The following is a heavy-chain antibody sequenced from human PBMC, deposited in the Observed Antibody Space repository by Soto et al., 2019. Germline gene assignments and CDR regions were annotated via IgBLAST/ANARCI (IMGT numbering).Heavy chain of an antibody. Sequence: SETLSLTCTVSGGSISSSSYYWGWIRQPPGKGLEWIGSIYYSGSTYYNPSLKSRVTISVDTSKNQFSLKLSSVTAADTAVYYCARYSSSWYFDYWGQGTLVTVSS. CDR1: GGSISSSSYY. CDR3: ARYSSSWYFDY. V-gene: IGHV4-39*01. D-gene: IGHD6-13*01. CDR2: IYYSGST. J-gene: IGHJ4*02.